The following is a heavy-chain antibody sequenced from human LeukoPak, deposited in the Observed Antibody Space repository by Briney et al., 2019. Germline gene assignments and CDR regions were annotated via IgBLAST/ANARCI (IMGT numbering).Heavy chain of an antibody. D-gene: IGHD3-22*01. CDR3: ARDRLNYYDSSGHSPHFDY. Sequence: ASVKVSCKASGYTFTSYGISWVRQAPGQGLEWMGWISAYNGNTNYAQKLQGRVSMTTDTSTSTAYMELRSLRSDDTAVYYCARDRLNYYDSSGHSPHFDYWGQGTLVTVSS. V-gene: IGHV1-18*01. J-gene: IGHJ4*02. CDR2: ISAYNGNT. CDR1: GYTFTSYG.